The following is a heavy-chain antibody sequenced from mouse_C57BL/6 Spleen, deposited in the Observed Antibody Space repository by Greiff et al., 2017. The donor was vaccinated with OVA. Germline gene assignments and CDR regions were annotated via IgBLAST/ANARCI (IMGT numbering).Heavy chain of an antibody. CDR3: ARAGGKGVLDY. CDR2: ISYAGSD. J-gene: IGHJ2*01. Sequence: EVQLQESGPGLVKPSQSLSLTCSVTGYSITSGYYWNWIRQFPGDILEWMGYISYAGSDNYNPSLKNRISITRDTSKNQSFLKLNSVTTEDSATYSCARAGGKGVLDYWGQGTTLTVSS. V-gene: IGHV3-6*01. CDR1: GYSITSGYY. D-gene: IGHD1-3*01.